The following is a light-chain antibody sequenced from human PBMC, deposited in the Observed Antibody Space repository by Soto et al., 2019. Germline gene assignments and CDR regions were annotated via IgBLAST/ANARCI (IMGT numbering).Light chain of an antibody. J-gene: IGLJ1*01. CDR3: CTYAGSSTFGDYV. Sequence: QSALTQPASVSGSPGQSITISCTGTSSDVGSYNLVSWYQQHPGKAPKLMIYEVSKRPSGVSNRFSGSKSVNTASLTISGLQAEDEADYYCCTYAGSSTFGDYVFGTGTKLTVL. CDR2: EVS. CDR1: SSDVGSYNL. V-gene: IGLV2-23*02.